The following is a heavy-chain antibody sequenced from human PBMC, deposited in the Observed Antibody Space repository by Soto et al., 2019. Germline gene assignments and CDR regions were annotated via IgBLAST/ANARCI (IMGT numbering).Heavy chain of an antibody. CDR2: IYPGDSDT. Sequence: GESLKISSKASGYSFTSYWIGWVRQMPGKGLEWMGIIYPGDSDTRYSPSFQGQVTISADKSISTAYLQWSSLKASDTAMYYCASSDYVWGSYRYSDYWGQGTLVTVSS. D-gene: IGHD3-16*02. V-gene: IGHV5-51*01. J-gene: IGHJ4*02. CDR1: GYSFTSYW. CDR3: ASSDYVWGSYRYSDY.